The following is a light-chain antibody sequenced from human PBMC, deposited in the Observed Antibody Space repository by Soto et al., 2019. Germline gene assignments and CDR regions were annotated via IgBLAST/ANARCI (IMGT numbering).Light chain of an antibody. Sequence: QSALTQPASVSGSPGQSITISCTGTSSDVGGYNYVSWYQQHPGKAPKLMIYEVSNRPSGVSNRFSGSKSGNTASLTISGLEAEDEADYYCTSKTSSTYVVFSGGTKLTVL. CDR3: TSKTSSTYVV. J-gene: IGLJ2*01. CDR1: SSDVGGYNY. CDR2: EVS. V-gene: IGLV2-14*01.